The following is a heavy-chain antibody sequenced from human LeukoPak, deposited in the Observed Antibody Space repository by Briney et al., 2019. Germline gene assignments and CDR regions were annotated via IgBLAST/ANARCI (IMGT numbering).Heavy chain of an antibody. CDR2: LYYSGGT. J-gene: IGHJ4*02. V-gene: IGHV4-59*08. Sequence: SETLSLTCTVSGGSISSYYWSWIRQPPGKGLEWIGYLYYSGGTNYNPSLKSRVTISVDTSKKQFSLRLSSVTAADTAVYYCARRGGDSSGNFDYWGQGTLVTVSS. CDR1: GGSISSYY. D-gene: IGHD3-22*01. CDR3: ARRGGDSSGNFDY.